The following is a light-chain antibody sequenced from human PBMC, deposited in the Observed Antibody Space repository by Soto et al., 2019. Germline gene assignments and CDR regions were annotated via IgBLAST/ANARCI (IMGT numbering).Light chain of an antibody. CDR3: MQGTYWPYT. CDR1: QSPLYSDGNTY. Sequence: DVVMTQSPLSLPVTLGQPASISCRSSQSPLYSDGNTYLSWFHQRPGQSPRRLIYKVSHRDSGVTDRFSGSASGTDFTLQINRVEAEDLGVYYCMQGTYWPYTFGQGTKLEIK. CDR2: KVS. J-gene: IGKJ2*01. V-gene: IGKV2-30*01.